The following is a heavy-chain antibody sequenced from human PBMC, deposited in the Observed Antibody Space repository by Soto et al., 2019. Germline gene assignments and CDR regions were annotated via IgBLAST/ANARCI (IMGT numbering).Heavy chain of an antibody. CDR1: GGSVSSHLYY. J-gene: IGHJ5*02. Sequence: QVQLQESGPGLVKPSDTLSLTCSVSGGSVSSHLYYWGCIRQPPGNGLEWIANVYYNGSTNYNPSLKSRVTISLDTSTNQFSLKLSSATAADTAVYYCARVASGDYPWFDPWGQGTKVTASS. CDR2: VYYNGST. CDR3: ARVASGDYPWFDP. V-gene: IGHV4-61*01. D-gene: IGHD4-17*01.